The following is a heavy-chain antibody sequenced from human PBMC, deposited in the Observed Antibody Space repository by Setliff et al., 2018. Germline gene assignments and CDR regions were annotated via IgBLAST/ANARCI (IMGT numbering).Heavy chain of an antibody. CDR3: ARGTFSDFWSGDYYDY. CDR2: INQDGSGK. D-gene: IGHD3-3*01. J-gene: IGHJ4*02. Sequence: GGSLRPSCATSGFTFSSYWMSWVRQAPGKGLEWVGNINQDGSGKYYVDSVKGRFTISRDNAKNSLYLQMNSLRAEDTAVYYCARGTFSDFWSGDYYDYWGQGTLVTVSS. CDR1: GFTFSSYW. V-gene: IGHV3-7*01.